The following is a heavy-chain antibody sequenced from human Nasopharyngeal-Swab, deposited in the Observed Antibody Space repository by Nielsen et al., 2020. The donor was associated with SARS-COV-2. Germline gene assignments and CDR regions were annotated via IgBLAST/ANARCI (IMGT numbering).Heavy chain of an antibody. Sequence: GESLKISCAASGFTFSSYWMSWVRQAPGKGLEWVANIKQDGSEKYYVDSVKGRFTISRDNAKNSLYLQMNSLRAEDTAVFYCARDGPHIVVVTATRWHAFDIWGQGTMVTVSS. CDR2: IKQDGSEK. J-gene: IGHJ3*02. V-gene: IGHV3-7*01. D-gene: IGHD2-21*02. CDR1: GFTFSSYW. CDR3: ARDGPHIVVVTATRWHAFDI.